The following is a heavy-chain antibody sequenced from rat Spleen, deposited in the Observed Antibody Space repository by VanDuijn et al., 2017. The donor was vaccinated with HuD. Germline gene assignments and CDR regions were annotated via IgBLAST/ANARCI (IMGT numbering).Heavy chain of an antibody. J-gene: IGHJ3*01. CDR3: ATPTPGIPFAY. CDR2: ITNASGRT. CDR1: GFTFNHYW. Sequence: EVQLVESGGGLVQPGRSLKLSCVASGFTFNHYWMTWIRQAPGKGLEWVASITNASGRTYYPDSVKGRFTISRDPAQNTLYLQMDSLRTEDTATYYCATPTPGIPFAYWGQGTLVTVSS. V-gene: IGHV5-31*01. D-gene: IGHD1-4*01.